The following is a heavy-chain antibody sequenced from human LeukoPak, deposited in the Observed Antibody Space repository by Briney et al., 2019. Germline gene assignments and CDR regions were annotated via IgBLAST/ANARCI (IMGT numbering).Heavy chain of an antibody. Sequence: ASVKVSCKTSVYTFTIYYMHWVRQAPRQGLEWMGIINLSGGSISYAQKFQGRVTMTRDTSTSTVYIELSSLRSEDTVVYYCARSHSYYYDSSGYYSDYWGQGTLVTVSS. CDR2: INLSGGSI. V-gene: IGHV1-46*01. CDR3: ARSHSYYYDSSGYYSDY. J-gene: IGHJ4*02. D-gene: IGHD3-22*01. CDR1: VYTFTIYY.